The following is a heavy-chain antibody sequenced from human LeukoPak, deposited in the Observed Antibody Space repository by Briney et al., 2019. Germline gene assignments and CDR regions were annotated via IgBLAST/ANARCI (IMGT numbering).Heavy chain of an antibody. J-gene: IGHJ4*02. D-gene: IGHD5-24*01. Sequence: GGSLRLSCAASGFTFSNAWMNWVRQAPGKGLEWVGHIKTKTDGGTTDYAAPVKGRFTISRDDSKNTLYLQMNSLKTEDTAAYYCTRTRWLQLAFLDSWGQGTLVTVSS. CDR2: IKTKTDGGTT. CDR3: TRTRWLQLAFLDS. CDR1: GFTFSNAW. V-gene: IGHV3-15*07.